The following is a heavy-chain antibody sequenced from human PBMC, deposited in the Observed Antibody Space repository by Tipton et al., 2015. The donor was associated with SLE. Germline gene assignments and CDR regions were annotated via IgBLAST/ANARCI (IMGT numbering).Heavy chain of an antibody. V-gene: IGHV4-31*03. Sequence: TLSLTCTVSGGSISSSSYYWGWIRQPPGKGLEWLGYIYYSGSTYYNPSLKSRVTISVDASKNQFSLKLSSVTAADTAVYYCASALTFGFDYWGQGTLVTVSS. CDR2: IYYSGST. J-gene: IGHJ4*02. CDR3: ASALTFGFDY. D-gene: IGHD3-16*01. CDR1: GGSISSSSYY.